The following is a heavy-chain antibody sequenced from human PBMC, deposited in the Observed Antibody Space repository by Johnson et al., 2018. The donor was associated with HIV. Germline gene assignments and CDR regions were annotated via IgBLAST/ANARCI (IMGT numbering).Heavy chain of an antibody. D-gene: IGHD4-23*01. CDR1: GFTFSSYA. V-gene: IGHV3-30-3*01. Sequence: QMQLVESGVGVVQPGRSLRLSCAASGFTFSSYAVHWVRQAPGKGLEWVAIISYDGSNKYYADSVKGRFTISRDNSKNTLYLQMNSLRAEDTAVYYCARGMTTVVTPGDAFDIWGQGTNVTVSS. CDR2: ISYDGSNK. CDR3: ARGMTTVVTPGDAFDI. J-gene: IGHJ3*02.